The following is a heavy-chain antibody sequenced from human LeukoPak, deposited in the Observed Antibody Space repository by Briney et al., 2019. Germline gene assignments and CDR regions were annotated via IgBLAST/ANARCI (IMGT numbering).Heavy chain of an antibody. V-gene: IGHV3-48*01. CDR2: INTVSSTI. Sequence: GGSLRLSCAASGFTFSNYPLNWVRQAPGKGLEWISYINTVSSTIYYADSVKGRFTISRDNAKNSLYLQTNGLRAEDTAVYYCAELGITMIGGVWGKGTTVTISS. CDR1: GFTFSNYP. J-gene: IGHJ6*04. D-gene: IGHD3-10*02. CDR3: AELGITMIGGV.